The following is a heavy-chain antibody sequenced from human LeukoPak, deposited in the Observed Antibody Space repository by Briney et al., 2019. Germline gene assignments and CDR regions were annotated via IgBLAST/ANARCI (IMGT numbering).Heavy chain of an antibody. CDR2: IKQNGAEE. Sequence: GGSLRLSCAASGFTFRSFWMSWVRQAPGKRLEWVANIKQNGAEEYYMDSVKGRFAISRDNAKNSVSLQMNSLRVEDTAMYYCARYTVVSSPGAFDLWGQGTMVTVSS. CDR3: ARYTVVSSPGAFDL. CDR1: GFTFRSFW. V-gene: IGHV3-7*03. J-gene: IGHJ3*01. D-gene: IGHD2-21*01.